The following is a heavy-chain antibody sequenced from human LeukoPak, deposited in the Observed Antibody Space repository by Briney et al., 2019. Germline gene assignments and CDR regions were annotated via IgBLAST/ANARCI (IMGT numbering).Heavy chain of an antibody. V-gene: IGHV3-7*01. D-gene: IGHD3-16*02. J-gene: IGHJ4*02. CDR2: MKQDGSEK. Sequence: PGGSLRLSCAASGFTFSSYWMSWVRQAPGKGPEWVANMKQDGSEKFYMDSVKGRFTISRDNANNSLYLQMNNLSAEDTAVYYCARDSSDGGTSSYRQSDYWGQGTLVTVSS. CDR1: GFTFSSYW. CDR3: ARDSSDGGTSSYRQSDY.